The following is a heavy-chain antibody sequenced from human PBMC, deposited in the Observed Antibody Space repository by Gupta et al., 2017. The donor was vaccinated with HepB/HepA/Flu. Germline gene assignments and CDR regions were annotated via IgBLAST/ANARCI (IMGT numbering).Heavy chain of an antibody. CDR3: ARPGYGDYLFAFDS. V-gene: IGHV4-39*01. J-gene: IGHJ4*02. D-gene: IGHD4-17*01. Sequence: QLQLQESGPGLVKPSETLSLTCTVSGGSINKSSYYWGWIRQSPGKGLEWIGNIYYSGNNYYNPSLKSRVTISVDTSKNQFSLKLNSVTAADTAMYYCARPGYGDYLFAFDSWGQGTLVTVSS. CDR2: IYYSGNN. CDR1: GGSINKSSYY.